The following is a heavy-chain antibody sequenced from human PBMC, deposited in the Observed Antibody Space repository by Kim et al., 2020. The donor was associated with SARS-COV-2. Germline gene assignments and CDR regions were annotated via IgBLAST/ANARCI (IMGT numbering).Heavy chain of an antibody. CDR2: IIPIFGTA. CDR1: GGTFSSYA. Sequence: SVKVSCKASGGTFSSYAISWVRQAPGQGLEWMGGIIPIFGTANYAQKFQGRVTITADESTSTAYMELSSLRSEDTAVYYCARDPARITGTTGFDYWGQGTLVTVSS. J-gene: IGHJ4*02. D-gene: IGHD1-7*01. CDR3: ARDPARITGTTGFDY. V-gene: IGHV1-69*13.